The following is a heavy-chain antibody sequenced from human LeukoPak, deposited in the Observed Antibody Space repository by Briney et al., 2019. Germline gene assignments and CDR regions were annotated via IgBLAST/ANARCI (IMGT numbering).Heavy chain of an antibody. J-gene: IGHJ4*02. CDR3: ARAAKRYCSGGSCYSGY. D-gene: IGHD2-15*01. V-gene: IGHV1-8*02. Sequence: GASVKVSCKASGYTFTSYGINWVRQATGQGLEWMGWMNPNSGNTGYAQKFQGRVTMTRNTSISTAYMELSSLRSEDTAVYYCARAAKRYCSGGSCYSGYWGQGTLVTVSS. CDR2: MNPNSGNT. CDR1: GYTFTSYG.